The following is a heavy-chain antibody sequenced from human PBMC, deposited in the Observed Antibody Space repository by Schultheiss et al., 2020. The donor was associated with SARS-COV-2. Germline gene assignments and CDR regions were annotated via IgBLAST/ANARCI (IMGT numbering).Heavy chain of an antibody. CDR2: IYFSGST. D-gene: IGHD2-2*01. CDR1: GGSFSGYY. V-gene: IGHV4-59*01. J-gene: IGHJ6*03. CDR3: ARAGYCSSTSCDHYYYYYMDV. Sequence: SETLSLTCAVYGGSFSGYYWSWIRQPPGKGLEWIGYIYFSGSTYYNPSLKSRVTISVDTSKNQFSLKLSSVTAADTALYYCARAGYCSSTSCDHYYYYYMDVWSKGTTVTVSS.